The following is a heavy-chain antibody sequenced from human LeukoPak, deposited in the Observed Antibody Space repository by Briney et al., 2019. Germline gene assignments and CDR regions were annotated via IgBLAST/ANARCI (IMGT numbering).Heavy chain of an antibody. V-gene: IGHV4-59*11. CDR1: DDSFSSLY. Sequence: PSETLALTCAVSDDSFSSLYWTWIRQPPGKGLEWIGYISYIGSTNYNSSLKSRVTISIDTSKNQFSLKLSSVTAADTAVYYCARDLVTVTKGFDIWGQGTMVSVSS. J-gene: IGHJ3*02. D-gene: IGHD4-17*01. CDR2: ISYIGST. CDR3: ARDLVTVTKGFDI.